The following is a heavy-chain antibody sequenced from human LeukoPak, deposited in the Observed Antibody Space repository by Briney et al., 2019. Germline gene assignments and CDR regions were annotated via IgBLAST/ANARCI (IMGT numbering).Heavy chain of an antibody. CDR1: GFTFSGYG. V-gene: IGHV3-33*06. CDR2: IWYDGSKT. J-gene: IGHJ3*02. Sequence: GRSLRLSCVASGFTFSGYGMHWVRQAPGKGLEWVAVIWYDGSKTYYADSVKGRFTISRDNSKNTLYPQMNSLRAEDTAVYYCAKEGYCSSTSCYGAFDIWGQGTMVTVSS. CDR3: AKEGYCSSTSCYGAFDI. D-gene: IGHD2-2*01.